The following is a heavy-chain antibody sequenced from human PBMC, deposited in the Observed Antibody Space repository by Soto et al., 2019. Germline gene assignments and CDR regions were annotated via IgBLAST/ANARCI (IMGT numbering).Heavy chain of an antibody. D-gene: IGHD6-19*01. CDR2: ISGSGGST. V-gene: IGHV3-23*01. CDR1: GFTFTSYA. Sequence: HPGESLRLSCAASGFTFTSYAMSWVRQAPGKWQELVSAISGSGGSTYYADSVKGRFTISRDNSKNTLYLQMNSLRAEDTAVYYCAKDQRSSGWILRDDIDYWGKGTTVKVSS. J-gene: IGHJ4*02. CDR3: AKDQRSSGWILRDDIDY.